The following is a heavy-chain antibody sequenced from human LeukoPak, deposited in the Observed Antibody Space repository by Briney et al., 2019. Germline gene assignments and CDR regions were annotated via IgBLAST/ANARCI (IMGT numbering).Heavy chain of an antibody. CDR2: INSDGSST. CDR3: ARVNWELRDAFDI. D-gene: IGHD1-26*01. Sequence: GGSLRLSCAASGFTFSRYWMHWVRQAPGKGLVWVSRINSDGSSTSYADSVKGRFTISRDNAKNTLYLQMNSLRAEDTAVYYCARVNWELRDAFDIWGQGTMVTVSS. CDR1: GFTFSRYW. J-gene: IGHJ3*02. V-gene: IGHV3-74*01.